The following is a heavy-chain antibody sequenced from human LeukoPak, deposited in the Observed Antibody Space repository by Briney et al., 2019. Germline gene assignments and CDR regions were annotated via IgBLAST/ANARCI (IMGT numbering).Heavy chain of an antibody. V-gene: IGHV4-31*03. Sequence: SQTLSLTCTVSGGSISSGGYYWSWIRQHPGQGLEWIGYIYYSGGTYYNPSLKSRVTISVDTSKNQFSLKLSSVTAADTAVYYCARGEGEYDFWSGYYNWFDPWGQGTLVTVSS. CDR3: ARGEGEYDFWSGYYNWFDP. J-gene: IGHJ5*02. CDR1: GGSISSGGYY. D-gene: IGHD3-3*01. CDR2: IYYSGGT.